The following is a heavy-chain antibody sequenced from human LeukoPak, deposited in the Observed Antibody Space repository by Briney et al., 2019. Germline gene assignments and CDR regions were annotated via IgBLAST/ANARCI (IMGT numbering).Heavy chain of an antibody. Sequence: SETLSLTCTVSGGSISSYYWSWIRQPPGKGLEWIGYIYYSGSTNYNPSLKSRVTISVDTSKNQFSLKLSSVTAADTAVYYRARDQGAFDIWGQGTMVTVSS. CDR3: ARDQGAFDI. J-gene: IGHJ3*02. CDR1: GGSISSYY. V-gene: IGHV4-59*01. CDR2: IYYSGST.